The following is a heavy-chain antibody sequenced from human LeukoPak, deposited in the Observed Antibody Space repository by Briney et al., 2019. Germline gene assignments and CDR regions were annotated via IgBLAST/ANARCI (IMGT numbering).Heavy chain of an antibody. CDR3: ATDPITMVRGPNPTLFDY. D-gene: IGHD3-10*01. CDR2: FDPEDGET. J-gene: IGHJ4*02. CDR1: GYSLTELS. V-gene: IGHV1-24*01. Sequence: ASVKVSCKVSGYSLTELSMHWVRQAPGKGLGWMGGFDPEDGETIYAQKFQGRVTMTEDTSTDTAYMELSSLRSEDAAVYYCATDPITMVRGPNPTLFDYWGQGTQVTVSS.